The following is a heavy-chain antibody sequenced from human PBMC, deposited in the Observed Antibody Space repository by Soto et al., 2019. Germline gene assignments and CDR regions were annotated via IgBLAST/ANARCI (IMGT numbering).Heavy chain of an antibody. D-gene: IGHD3-3*01. J-gene: IGHJ3*02. V-gene: IGHV1-18*01. CDR3: ARDRGLYYDFWSGYPPWDAFDI. CDR1: GYTFTSYG. Sequence: GASVKVSCKASGYTFTSYGISWVRQAPGQGLEWMGWISAYNGNTNYAQKPQGRVTMTTDTSTSTAYMELRSLRSDDTAVYYCARDRGLYYDFWSGYPPWDAFDIWGQGTMVTVSS. CDR2: ISAYNGNT.